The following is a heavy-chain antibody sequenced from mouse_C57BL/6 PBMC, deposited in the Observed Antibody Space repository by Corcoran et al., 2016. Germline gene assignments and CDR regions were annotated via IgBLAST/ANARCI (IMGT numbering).Heavy chain of an antibody. V-gene: IGHV1-26*01. D-gene: IGHD1-1*01. CDR2: INPNNGGT. CDR3: ARRVCYGSSFDWYFDV. CDR1: GYTFTDYY. J-gene: IGHJ1*03. Sequence: EVQLQQSGPELLKPGASVKISCKASGYTFTDYYMNWVKQSHGKSLEWIGDINPNNGGTSYNQKFKGKATLTVDKSSSTAYMELRSLTSEDSAVYYCARRVCYGSSFDWYFDVWGTGTTVTVSS.